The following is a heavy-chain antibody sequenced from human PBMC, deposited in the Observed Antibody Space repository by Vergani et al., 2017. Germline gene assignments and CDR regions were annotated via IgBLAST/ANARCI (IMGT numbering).Heavy chain of an antibody. J-gene: IGHJ6*02. V-gene: IGHV3-23*04. CDR3: ALCSGYDRCYYYYGMDV. Sequence: EVQLVESGGGLVKPGGSLRLSCAASGFTFSSYAMSWVRQAPGKGLEWVSAISGSGGSTYYADSVKGRFTISRDNSKNTLYLQMNSLRAEDTAVYYGALCSGYDRCYYYYGMDVWGQGTTVTVSS. D-gene: IGHD5-12*01. CDR2: ISGSGGST. CDR1: GFTFSSYA.